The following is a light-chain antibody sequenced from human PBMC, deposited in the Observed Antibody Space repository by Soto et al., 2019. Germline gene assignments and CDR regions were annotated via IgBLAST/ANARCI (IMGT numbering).Light chain of an antibody. Sequence: EIVMTQSPATLSVSPGERVTLSCRASQSVGSSLAWYQQKPGQAPRLLIYDASNRATGIPARFGGSGSGRDFTLTISRLEPEDFAVYFCQQFGNSPWTFGQGTKVDI. CDR3: QQFGNSPWT. CDR2: DAS. CDR1: QSVGSS. J-gene: IGKJ1*01. V-gene: IGKV3-20*01.